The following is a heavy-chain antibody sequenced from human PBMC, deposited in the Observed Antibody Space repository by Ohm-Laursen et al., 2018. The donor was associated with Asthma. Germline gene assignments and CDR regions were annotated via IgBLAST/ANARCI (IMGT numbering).Heavy chain of an antibody. Sequence: GTLSLTCAVYGGSFSGYYWSWIRPPPGKGLEWIGEINHSGSTNYNPSLKSRVTISVDTSKNQFSLKLSSVTAADTAVYYCARVRYDYIWGSYRYCFDYWGQGTLVTVSS. CDR3: ARVRYDYIWGSYRYCFDY. J-gene: IGHJ4*02. V-gene: IGHV4-34*01. CDR2: INHSGST. CDR1: GGSFSGYY. D-gene: IGHD3-16*02.